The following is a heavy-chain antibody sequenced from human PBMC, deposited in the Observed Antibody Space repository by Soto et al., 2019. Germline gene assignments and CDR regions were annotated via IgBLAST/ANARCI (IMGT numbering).Heavy chain of an antibody. D-gene: IGHD3-10*01. Sequence: GGSLRLSCAASGFTFSSYSMNWVRQAPGKGLEWVSSTSSSSSYIYYADSVKGRFTISRDNAKNSLYLQMNSLRAEDTAVYYCARRNMVRGVSYYGMDVWGQGTTVTVSS. J-gene: IGHJ6*02. CDR1: GFTFSSYS. V-gene: IGHV3-21*01. CDR3: ARRNMVRGVSYYGMDV. CDR2: TSSSSSYI.